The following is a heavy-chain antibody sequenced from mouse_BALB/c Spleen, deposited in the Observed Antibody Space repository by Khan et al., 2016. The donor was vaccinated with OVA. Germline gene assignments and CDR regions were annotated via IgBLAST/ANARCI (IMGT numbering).Heavy chain of an antibody. CDR1: GDSITSGY. J-gene: IGHJ3*01. V-gene: IGHV3-8*02. Sequence: VQLQESGPSLVKPSQTLSRTCSVTGDSITSGYWNWIRKFPGNKLEYMGYISYSGNTYYNPSLKSRISITRDTSKSHNYLQLNSVTTEDTATYYCACELRGFAYWGQGTLVTVSA. CDR2: ISYSGNT. D-gene: IGHD1-1*01. CDR3: ACELRGFAY.